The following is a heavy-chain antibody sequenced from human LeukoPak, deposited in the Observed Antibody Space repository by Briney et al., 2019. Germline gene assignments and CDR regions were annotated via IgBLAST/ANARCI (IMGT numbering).Heavy chain of an antibody. Sequence: GGSLRLSCVGSGFTFSRYSMNWVRQAPGKGPEWVSSIRSDASSIYYADSVKGRFTISRDNAKNSVFLQMNSLRAGDTAVYYCARDGYSIGYFYYLWGQGTLVTVSS. CDR3: ARDGYSIGYFYYL. D-gene: IGHD3-22*01. CDR2: IRSDASSI. V-gene: IGHV3-21*01. J-gene: IGHJ4*02. CDR1: GFTFSRYS.